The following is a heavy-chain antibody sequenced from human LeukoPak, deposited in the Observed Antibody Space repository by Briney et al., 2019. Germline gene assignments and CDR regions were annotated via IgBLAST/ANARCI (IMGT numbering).Heavy chain of an antibody. CDR1: GGSISSSSYY. CDR2: IYYSGST. CDR3: AREYYDYVWGSYRPQGFDY. D-gene: IGHD3-16*02. Sequence: SETLSLTCTVSGGSISSSSYYWGWIRQPPGKGLEWIGSIYYSGSTYYNPSLKSRVTISVDTSKNQFSLKLSSVTAADTAVYYCAREYYDYVWGSYRPQGFDYWGQGTLVTVSS. V-gene: IGHV4-39*07. J-gene: IGHJ4*02.